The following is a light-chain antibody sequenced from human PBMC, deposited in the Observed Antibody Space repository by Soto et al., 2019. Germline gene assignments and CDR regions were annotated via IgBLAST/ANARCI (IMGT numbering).Light chain of an antibody. CDR3: QHYGRGSPIA. V-gene: IGKV3-20*01. CDR2: GAS. CDR1: QGIGDT. Sequence: ELVLTQSPDTLSVSPGEGVTLSCRASQGIGDTLAWYQHKPGQPPKLLIFGASSRATGIPARFSGSGSGTDFTLIINRLQPEDFALYFCQHYGRGSPIAFGLGTRLEIK. J-gene: IGKJ5*01.